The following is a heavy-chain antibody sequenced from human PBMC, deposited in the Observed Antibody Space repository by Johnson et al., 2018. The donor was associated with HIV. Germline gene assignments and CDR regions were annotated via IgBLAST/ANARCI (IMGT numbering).Heavy chain of an antibody. CDR1: GFTFSSYG. Sequence: QVQLVESGGGVVQPGGSLRLSCEASGFTFSSYGMHWVRQAPGKGLEWVAFIRYDGSNKYYADSVKGRFTISRDNSKNTLYLQMNSLRVEDTAVYYCARDYDIPRDDAFDLWGQGIKVTVSS. V-gene: IGHV3-30*02. CDR2: IRYDGSNK. D-gene: IGHD3-9*01. CDR3: ARDYDIPRDDAFDL. J-gene: IGHJ3*01.